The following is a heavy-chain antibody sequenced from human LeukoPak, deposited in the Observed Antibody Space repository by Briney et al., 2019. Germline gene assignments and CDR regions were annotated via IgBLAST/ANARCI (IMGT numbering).Heavy chain of an antibody. D-gene: IGHD6-19*01. J-gene: IGHJ2*01. CDR2: IIPIFGTA. V-gene: IGHV1-69*01. CDR3: ARGGTVAGHWYFDL. Sequence: SVKVSCKASGGTFSSYAISWVRQAPGQGVEWMGGIIPIFGTANYAQKFQGRVTITADESTSTAYMELSSLRSEDTAVYYCARGGTVAGHWYFDLWGRGTQVAVSS. CDR1: GGTFSSYA.